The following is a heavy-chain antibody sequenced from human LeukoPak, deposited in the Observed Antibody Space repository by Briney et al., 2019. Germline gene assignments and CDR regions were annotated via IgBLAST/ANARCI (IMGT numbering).Heavy chain of an antibody. V-gene: IGHV4-59*11. Sequence: SETLSLTCTVSGGSISSHYWSWIRQPPGKGLEWIGYIYYSGSTNYNPSLKSRVNISVDTSKNQFSLKLSSVTAADTAVYYCARAATYYDFWSDYYYYMDVWGKGTTVTVSS. CDR2: IYYSGST. D-gene: IGHD3-3*01. CDR1: GGSISSHY. J-gene: IGHJ6*03. CDR3: ARAATYYDFWSDYYYYMDV.